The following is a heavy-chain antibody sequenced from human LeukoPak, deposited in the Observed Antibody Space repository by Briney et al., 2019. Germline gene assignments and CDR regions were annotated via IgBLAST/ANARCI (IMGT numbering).Heavy chain of an antibody. CDR2: ISGSGGST. CDR3: AKFRPAATSPQSDY. J-gene: IGHJ4*02. Sequence: PGGSLRLSCAASGFTFSSYAMSWVRQAPGKGLEWVSAISGSGGSTYYADSVKGRFTISRDNSKNTLYLQMNSLGAEDTAVYYCAKFRPAATSPQSDYWGQGTLVTVSS. CDR1: GFTFSSYA. D-gene: IGHD2-2*01. V-gene: IGHV3-23*01.